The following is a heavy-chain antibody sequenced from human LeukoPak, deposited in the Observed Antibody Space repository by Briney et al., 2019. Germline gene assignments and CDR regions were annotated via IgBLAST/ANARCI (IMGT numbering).Heavy chain of an antibody. CDR2: ISGSGGGT. J-gene: IGHJ6*02. CDR3: AKDPMTTVTTSYYYYYGMDV. D-gene: IGHD4-4*01. CDR1: GFTFSSYA. Sequence: GGSLRLSCAASGFTFSSYAMSWVRQAPGEGLEWVSAISGSGGGTYYADSVKGRFTISRDNCKTPLYLQMNSLRAEDTAVYYCAKDPMTTVTTSYYYYYGMDVWGQGTTVTVSS. V-gene: IGHV3-23*01.